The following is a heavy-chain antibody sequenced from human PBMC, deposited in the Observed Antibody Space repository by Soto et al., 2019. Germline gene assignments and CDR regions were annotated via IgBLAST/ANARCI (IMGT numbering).Heavy chain of an antibody. CDR3: ARAGIAEAGTGVEPQPYYYYYYGMDV. J-gene: IGHJ6*02. CDR2: IYYSGST. V-gene: IGHV4-30-4*01. CDR1: GGSISGGDYY. Sequence: KTSETLSLTCTVSGGSISGGDYYWSWIRQPPGKGLEWIGYIYYSGSTYYNPSLKSRVTISVDTSKNQFSLKLSSVTAADTAAYYCARAGIAEAGTGVEPQPYYYYYYGMDVWGQGTTVTVSS. D-gene: IGHD6-13*01.